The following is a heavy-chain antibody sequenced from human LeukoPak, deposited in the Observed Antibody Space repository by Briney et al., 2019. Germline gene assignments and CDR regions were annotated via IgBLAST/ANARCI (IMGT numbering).Heavy chain of an antibody. CDR3: ARYSGSCSSTSCYPGGWFDP. J-gene: IGHJ5*02. CDR2: ISAYKGNT. V-gene: IGHV1-18*01. Sequence: GAAVKVSCKASGYTFTSYGISWVRQAPGQGLEWMGWISAYKGNTNYAQKLQGRVTMTTDTSTSTAYMELRSLRSDDTAVYYCARYSGSCSSTSCYPGGWFDPWGQGTLVTVSS. CDR1: GYTFTSYG. D-gene: IGHD2-2*01.